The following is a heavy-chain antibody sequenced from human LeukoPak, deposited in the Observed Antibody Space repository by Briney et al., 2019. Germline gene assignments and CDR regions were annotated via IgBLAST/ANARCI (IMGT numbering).Heavy chain of an antibody. CDR2: IFGSGGSA. D-gene: IGHD6-19*01. Sequence: GGSLRLSCTASGFTFSSYAMYWVRQAPGKGLEWVSGIFGSGGSAHYADSVKGRFTISRYNSQNTVYLQMNSLRAEDTAVYYCGKTTTGYSSGRNPAWPVDYWGQGTLVTVSS. J-gene: IGHJ4*02. V-gene: IGHV3-23*01. CDR1: GFTFSSYA. CDR3: GKTTTGYSSGRNPAWPVDY.